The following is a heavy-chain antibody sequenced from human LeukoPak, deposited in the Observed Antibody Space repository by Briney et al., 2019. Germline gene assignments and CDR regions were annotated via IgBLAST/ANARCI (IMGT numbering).Heavy chain of an antibody. V-gene: IGHV4-59*08. D-gene: IGHD6-13*01. Sequence: SETPSLTCTVSGGSISSYYWSWIRQPPGKGLEWIGYIYYSGSTNYNPSLKSRVTISLDTSKNQFSLKLSSVTAADTAVYYCARTLPGSSSIWFDPWGQGTLVTVSS. CDR3: ARTLPGSSSIWFDP. J-gene: IGHJ5*02. CDR2: IYYSGST. CDR1: GGSISSYY.